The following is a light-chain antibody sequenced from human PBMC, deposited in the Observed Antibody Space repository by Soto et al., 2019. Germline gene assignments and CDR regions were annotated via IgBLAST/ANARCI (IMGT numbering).Light chain of an antibody. CDR2: GAS. V-gene: IGKV3-15*01. Sequence: EIVMTQSPATLSVSPGGRATLSCRASQSVSSSLAWYQQKPGQAPRLLIYGASTRATGIPARFSGSGSGTEFTLTISSLQSEDFEVYHCQQYNNWPLTFGGGTKVEMK. CDR3: QQYNNWPLT. J-gene: IGKJ4*01. CDR1: QSVSSS.